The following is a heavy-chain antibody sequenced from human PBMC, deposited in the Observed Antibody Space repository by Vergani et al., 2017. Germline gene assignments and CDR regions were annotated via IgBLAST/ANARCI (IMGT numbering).Heavy chain of an antibody. J-gene: IGHJ4*02. CDR1: GGSFSGYY. D-gene: IGHD6-6*01. CDR2: INHSGST. V-gene: IGHV4-34*01. Sequence: QVQLQQWGAGLLKPSETLSLTCAVYGGSFSGYYWSWIRQPPGKGLEWIGEINHSGSTNYNPSLKSRVTISVDTSKNQFSLKLSSVTAADTAVDYCARGGYSSSSNWGQGTLVTVSS. CDR3: ARGGYSSSSN.